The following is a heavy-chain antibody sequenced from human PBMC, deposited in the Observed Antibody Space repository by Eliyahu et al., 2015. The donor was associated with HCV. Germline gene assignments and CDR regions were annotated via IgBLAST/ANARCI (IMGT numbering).Heavy chain of an antibody. Sequence: EVQLVESGGGLVQPGGSLRLSCAASGFTFXXYSMNWVRQAPGKGLEWVSYISSSSSTIYYADSVKGRFTISRDNAKNSLYLQMNSLRAEDTAVYYCARDRYDFWSHYYFDYWGQGTLVTVSS. CDR2: ISSSSSTI. J-gene: IGHJ4*02. CDR1: GFTFXXYS. V-gene: IGHV3-48*01. D-gene: IGHD3-3*01. CDR3: ARDRYDFWSHYYFDY.